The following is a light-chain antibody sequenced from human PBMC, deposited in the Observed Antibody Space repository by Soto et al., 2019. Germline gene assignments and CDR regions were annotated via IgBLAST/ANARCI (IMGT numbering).Light chain of an antibody. CDR1: QIISTW. CDR2: DAS. CDR3: QQYNNYVPT. Sequence: DIPMTQSPSTLSASVGDRVTITCRASQIISTWLAWYQQKPGKPPKLLIYDASSLESGVPSRFSGSGSGTEFTLTISSLQPGDFATYYCQQYNNYVPTFGQGTKVEIK. J-gene: IGKJ1*01. V-gene: IGKV1-5*01.